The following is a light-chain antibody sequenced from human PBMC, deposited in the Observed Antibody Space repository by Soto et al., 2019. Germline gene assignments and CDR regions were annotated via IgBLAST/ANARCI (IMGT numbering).Light chain of an antibody. CDR2: SND. CDR3: ASWDDSLNGPV. V-gene: IGLV1-44*01. Sequence: QSVLTQTPSASGTPGQRVTISCSGSTSNIGENTVNWYQQLPGAAPKVLIHSNDQRPSGVPDRFSGSKSGTSASLAISGLQSEDEADYHCASWDDSLNGPVFGGGTKVTVL. CDR1: TSNIGENT. J-gene: IGLJ2*01.